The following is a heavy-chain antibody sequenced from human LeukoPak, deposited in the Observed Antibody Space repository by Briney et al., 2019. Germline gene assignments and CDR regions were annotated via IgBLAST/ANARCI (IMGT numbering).Heavy chain of an antibody. V-gene: IGHV3-23*01. CDR3: AKGWYHADV. CDR2: IGESGNK. D-gene: IGHD6-13*01. J-gene: IGHJ4*02. CDR1: SFFFTNYV. Sequence: GGSLRLSCAASSFFFTNYVINWVRQAPGKGLEWVSVIGESGNKHYADSVEDRFTMSRDTSKSTVFLQMNTLRVEDTAVYYCAKGWYHADVWGQGTLVTVSS.